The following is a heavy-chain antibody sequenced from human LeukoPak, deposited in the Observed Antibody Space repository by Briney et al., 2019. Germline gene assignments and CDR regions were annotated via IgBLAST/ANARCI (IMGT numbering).Heavy chain of an antibody. CDR3: AKVTPLLPAAI. CDR2: INHSGST. D-gene: IGHD2-2*01. CDR1: GGSFSGYY. V-gene: IGHV4-34*01. Sequence: PSETLSLTCAVYGGSFSGYYWSWIRQPPGKGLEWIGEINHSGSTNYNPSLKSRVTISVDTSKNQFSLKLSSVTAADTAVYYCAKVTPLLPAAIWGQGTLVTVSS. J-gene: IGHJ4*02.